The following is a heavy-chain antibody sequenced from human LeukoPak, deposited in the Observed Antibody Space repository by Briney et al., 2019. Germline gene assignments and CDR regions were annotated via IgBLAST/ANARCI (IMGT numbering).Heavy chain of an antibody. Sequence: SETLSLTCTVSGGSISSYYWSWIRQPPGKGQEWIGYIYYSGSTNYNPSLKSRVTISVDTSKNQFSLKLSSVTAADTAVYYCARDSGDYVWGSYRYTRFDYWGQGTLVTVSS. D-gene: IGHD3-16*02. CDR1: GGSISSYY. V-gene: IGHV4-59*01. CDR2: IYYSGST. J-gene: IGHJ4*02. CDR3: ARDSGDYVWGSYRYTRFDY.